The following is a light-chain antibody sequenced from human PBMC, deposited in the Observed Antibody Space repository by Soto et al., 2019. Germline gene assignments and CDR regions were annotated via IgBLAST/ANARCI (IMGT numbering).Light chain of an antibody. CDR2: DVS. J-gene: IGLJ1*01. V-gene: IGLV2-11*01. Sequence: QSVLTQPRSVSASLGQSVSISCTGTSSDVGGYKFVSWYQQHPGKAPKLMIYDVSERPSGVPDRFSGSKSGNTASLTISGLRAEDEAEYSCCSYSGTYISYVFGTATKLTVL. CDR3: CSYSGTYISYV. CDR1: SSDVGGYKF.